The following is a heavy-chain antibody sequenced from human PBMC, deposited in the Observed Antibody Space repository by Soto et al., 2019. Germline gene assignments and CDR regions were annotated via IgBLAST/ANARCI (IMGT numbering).Heavy chain of an antibody. Sequence: TLSLTCAVSGGSISSYYWSWIRQPPGKGLEWIGYIYYSGSTNYNPSLKSRVTISVDTSKNQFSLKLTSVTAADTAVYYCARGSTTEKVDSWGQGTLVTVSS. J-gene: IGHJ4*02. CDR1: GGSISSYY. CDR2: IYYSGST. CDR3: ARGSTTEKVDS. D-gene: IGHD4-17*01. V-gene: IGHV4-59*08.